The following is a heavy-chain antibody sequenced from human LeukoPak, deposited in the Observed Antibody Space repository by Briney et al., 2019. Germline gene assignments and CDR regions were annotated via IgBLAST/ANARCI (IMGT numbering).Heavy chain of an antibody. V-gene: IGHV3-11*05. CDR3: ARERHDAFDI. Sequence: GGSLRLSCAASRFTFSDYYMSWIRQATGKGLEWVSYISSSSSYTNYADSVKGRFTSSRDNAKNSLYLQMNSLRAEDTAIYYCARERHDAFDIWGQGTMVTVSS. CDR2: ISSSSSYT. J-gene: IGHJ3*02. CDR1: RFTFSDYY.